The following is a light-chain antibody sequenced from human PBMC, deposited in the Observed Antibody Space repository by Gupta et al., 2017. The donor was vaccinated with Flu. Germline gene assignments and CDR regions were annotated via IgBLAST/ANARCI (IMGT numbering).Light chain of an antibody. Sequence: NFALTQPHSVSESPGKTVTISCTRSSGSLASNYVQWYQQRPGSSPTTVVYEDNQRPSGVPDRCSGSIDSSSNSASRTISGLKTEDEAYYYCHSYEASYQVFGGGTKLTVL. CDR1: SGSLASNY. V-gene: IGLV6-57*01. J-gene: IGLJ3*02. CDR3: HSYEASYQV. CDR2: EDN.